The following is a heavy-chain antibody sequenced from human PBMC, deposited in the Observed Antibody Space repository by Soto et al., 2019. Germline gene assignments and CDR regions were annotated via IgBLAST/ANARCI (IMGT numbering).Heavy chain of an antibody. V-gene: IGHV1-18*01. D-gene: IGHD2-2*01. Sequence: QVQLVQSGAEVKKPGASVKVSCKASGYTFTSYGISWVRQAPGQGLEWMGWISAYNGNTNYAQKLQGRVTMTTDTSTSTAYMELRSLRSDDTAVYYCARRDVVPAAPYYYYYYMDVWGIGTTVTVSS. CDR2: ISAYNGNT. CDR1: GYTFTSYG. J-gene: IGHJ6*03. CDR3: ARRDVVPAAPYYYYYYMDV.